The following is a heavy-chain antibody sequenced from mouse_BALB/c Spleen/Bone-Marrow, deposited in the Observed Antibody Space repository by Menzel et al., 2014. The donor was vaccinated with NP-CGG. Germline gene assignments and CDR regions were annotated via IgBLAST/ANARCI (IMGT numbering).Heavy chain of an antibody. CDR1: GVDFSRYW. CDR2: INPASSTI. CDR3: AKNYYYGYVAY. Sequence: AAEGVDFSRYWMTWVRQAPGKGLEWIGEINPASSTINYTPSLKDKFIISRDNAKNTLYLQMSKVRSEDTALYYCAKNYYYGYVAYWGQGTLVTVSA. D-gene: IGHD1-2*01. V-gene: IGHV4-1*02. J-gene: IGHJ3*01.